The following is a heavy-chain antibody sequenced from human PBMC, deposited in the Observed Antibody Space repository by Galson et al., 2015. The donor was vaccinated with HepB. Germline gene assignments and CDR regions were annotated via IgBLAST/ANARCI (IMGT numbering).Heavy chain of an antibody. D-gene: IGHD2-2*02. CDR3: ARDMWNIVVVPAAILEDY. V-gene: IGHV1-18*01. Sequence: SVKVSCKASGYTFTSYGISWVRQAPGQGLEWMGWISAYNGNTNYAQKLQGRVTMTTDTSTSTAYMELRSLRSDDTAVYYCARDMWNIVVVPAAILEDYWGQGTLVTVSS. CDR2: ISAYNGNT. CDR1: GYTFTSYG. J-gene: IGHJ4*02.